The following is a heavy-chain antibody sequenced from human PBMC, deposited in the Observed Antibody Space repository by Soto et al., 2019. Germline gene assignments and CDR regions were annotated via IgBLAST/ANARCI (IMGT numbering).Heavy chain of an antibody. CDR2: IVVGSGNT. V-gene: IGHV1-58*01. CDR1: GFTFTSSA. Sequence: QMQLVQSGPEVKEPGTSVQVSCKASGFTFTSSAVPWVRQARGQRLEGIGWIVVGSGNTNYAQKFQERVTITRDRCTSTAYMELSSLRYEDTAVYYCAAGPHTGYWGQGTLVTVSS. D-gene: IGHD2-2*02. CDR3: AAGPHTGY. J-gene: IGHJ4*02.